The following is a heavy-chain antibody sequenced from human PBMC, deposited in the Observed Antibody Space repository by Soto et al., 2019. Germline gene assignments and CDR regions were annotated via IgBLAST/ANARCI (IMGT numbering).Heavy chain of an antibody. Sequence: SETLSLTCTVSGGSISSYYWSWIRQPAGKGLEWIRRIYTSGSTNYTPSLKSRVTMSVDTSKNQFSLKLSSVTAADTAVYYCARDLYRGDYYYYCMDVWGQGTTVTVSS. V-gene: IGHV4-4*07. CDR3: ARDLYRGDYYYYCMDV. J-gene: IGHJ6*02. CDR2: IYTSGST. D-gene: IGHD1-26*01. CDR1: GGSISSYY.